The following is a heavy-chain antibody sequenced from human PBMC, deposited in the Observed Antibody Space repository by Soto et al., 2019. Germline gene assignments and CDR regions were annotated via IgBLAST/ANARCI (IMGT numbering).Heavy chain of an antibody. CDR3: ARHRGWPLHSNMDV. J-gene: IGHJ6*02. D-gene: IGHD6-19*01. Sequence: PGESLKISCKGSGYNFTSYWISWVRQMPGKGLEWMGRIDPSDSYTNYSPSFQGHVTISADKSISTAYLQWSSLKASDTAMYYCARHRGWPLHSNMDVWGQGTTVTVSS. CDR2: IDPSDSYT. V-gene: IGHV5-10-1*01. CDR1: GYNFTSYW.